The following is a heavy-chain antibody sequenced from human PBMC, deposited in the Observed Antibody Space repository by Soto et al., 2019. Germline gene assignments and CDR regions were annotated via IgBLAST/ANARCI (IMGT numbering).Heavy chain of an antibody. V-gene: IGHV2-26*01. J-gene: IGHJ5*02. CDR1: GFSLSNTRMG. D-gene: IGHD6-13*01. Sequence: QVTLKESGPVLVKPTETLTLTCTVSGFSLSNTRMGVSWIRQPPGKALEWLAHIFSNDEKSYSTSLKSRLTISKDTSKSQVVLTMTNMDPVDTATYYCARINSYSSSLGSLTNWFDPWGQGTLVTVSS. CDR2: IFSNDEK. CDR3: ARINSYSSSLGSLTNWFDP.